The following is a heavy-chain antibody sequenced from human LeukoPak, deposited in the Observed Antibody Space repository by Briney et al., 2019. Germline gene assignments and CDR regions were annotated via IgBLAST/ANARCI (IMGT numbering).Heavy chain of an antibody. V-gene: IGHV1-69*04. CDR3: ARVGAYCTSTSCFDY. J-gene: IGHJ4*02. Sequence: SVKVSCKASGGTFSSYAISWVRQAPGQGLEWMGRIIPILGIANYAQKFQGRVTITADKSTSTAYMELRSLRSDDTAVYYCARVGAYCTSTSCFDYWGLGTLVTVSS. CDR1: GGTFSSYA. CDR2: IIPILGIA. D-gene: IGHD2-2*01.